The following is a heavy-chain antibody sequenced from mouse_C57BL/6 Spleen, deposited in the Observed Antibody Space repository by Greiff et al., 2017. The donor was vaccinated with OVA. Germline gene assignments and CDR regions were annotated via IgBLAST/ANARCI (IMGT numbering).Heavy chain of an antibody. J-gene: IGHJ3*01. Sequence: QVQLQQPGAELVKPGASVKMSCKASGYTFTSYWITWVKQRPGQGLEWIGDIYPGSGSTNYNEKFKSKATLTVDTSSSTAYMQLSSLTDEDSAVYYCAREEGYGGLRRFAYWGQGTLVTVSA. CDR3: AREEGYGGLRRFAY. V-gene: IGHV1-55*01. D-gene: IGHD1-1*02. CDR1: GYTFTSYW. CDR2: IYPGSGST.